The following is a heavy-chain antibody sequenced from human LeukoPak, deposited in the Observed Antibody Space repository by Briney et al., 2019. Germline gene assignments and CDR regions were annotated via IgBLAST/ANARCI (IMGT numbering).Heavy chain of an antibody. D-gene: IGHD4-11*01. Sequence: PSETLSLTGTVSGYSVSSDYYWGWIRQPPGKGPEWIGSIYHDGNTYYNLSLKSRVTISVATSKNQSSLKLTSMTAADTAVYYCARATTVTTRWFDPWGQGTLVTVSS. V-gene: IGHV4-38-2*02. J-gene: IGHJ5*02. CDR3: ARATTVTTRWFDP. CDR2: IYHDGNT. CDR1: GYSVSSDYY.